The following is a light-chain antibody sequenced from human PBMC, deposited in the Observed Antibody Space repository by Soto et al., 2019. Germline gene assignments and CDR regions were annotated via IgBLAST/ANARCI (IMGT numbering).Light chain of an antibody. V-gene: IGKV1-39*01. J-gene: IGKJ2*01. CDR1: QSISSS. CDR3: QQSYSTPYT. Sequence: DIQMTQSPSSLSASVGDRVTVTCRASQSISSSLNWYQLKPGKAPKLLIYAASTLPSGVPSRFSGSGSGTDFTLTISSLLPEDSATYYCQQSYSTPYTFGQGTMLEIK. CDR2: AAS.